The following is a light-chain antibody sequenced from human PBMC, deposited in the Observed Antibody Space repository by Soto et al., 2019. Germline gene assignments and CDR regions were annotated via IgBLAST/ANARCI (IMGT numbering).Light chain of an antibody. V-gene: IGKV3D-15*01. CDR1: QSVASN. CDR3: QQYHDWVT. J-gene: IGKJ4*01. CDR2: GAS. Sequence: EIVMTQSPGTLSVYPGERATLSCGASQSVASNLAWYQQKPGQAPRLLIYGASTRATGIPARFSGSGSGTDFTLSISSLQSEDFAVYYCQQYHDWVTFGGGTKVDIK.